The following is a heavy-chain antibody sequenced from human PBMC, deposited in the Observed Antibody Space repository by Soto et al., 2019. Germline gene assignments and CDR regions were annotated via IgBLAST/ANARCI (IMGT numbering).Heavy chain of an antibody. CDR1: GFTFSSYA. CDR3: AKDSSSWMYGYGVY. Sequence: EVQLLESGGGLVQPGGSLRLSCAASGFTFSSYAMSWVRQAPGKGLEWVSAISGSGGSTYYADSVKGRFTISRENSKNTLYLQMNSLRAEDTAVYYCAKDSSSWMYGYGVYWGQGTLVTVSS. D-gene: IGHD6-13*01. V-gene: IGHV3-23*01. J-gene: IGHJ4*02. CDR2: ISGSGGST.